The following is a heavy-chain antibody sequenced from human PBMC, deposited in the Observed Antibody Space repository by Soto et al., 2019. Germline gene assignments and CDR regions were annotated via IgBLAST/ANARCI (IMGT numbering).Heavy chain of an antibody. CDR3: AKEERAYASGSYYN. J-gene: IGHJ4*02. CDR1: GFTFSNAW. D-gene: IGHD3-10*01. CDR2: INSNAGGGST. Sequence: GGFLRLSCAASGFTFSNAWMSWVRQAPGKGLEWVGVINSNAGGGSTHYADSVKGRFTISRDNSKNTVYLQMNTLRAEDTAVYYRAKEERAYASGSYYNWGQGTLVTVSS. V-gene: IGHV3-23*01.